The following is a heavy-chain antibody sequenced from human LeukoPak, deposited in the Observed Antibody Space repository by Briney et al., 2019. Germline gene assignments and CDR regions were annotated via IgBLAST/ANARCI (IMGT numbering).Heavy chain of an antibody. CDR2: ISSNGGST. D-gene: IGHD3-10*01. CDR1: GFTFSSYA. CDR3: VKDRVGDYYGSGSFDY. J-gene: IGHJ4*02. Sequence: GGSLRLSCSASGFTFSSYAMHWVRQAPGKGLEYVSAISSNGGSTYYADSVKGRFTISRDNSKNTLYLQMSSLRAEDTAVYHCVKDRVGDYYGSGSFDYWGQGTLVTVSS. V-gene: IGHV3-64D*06.